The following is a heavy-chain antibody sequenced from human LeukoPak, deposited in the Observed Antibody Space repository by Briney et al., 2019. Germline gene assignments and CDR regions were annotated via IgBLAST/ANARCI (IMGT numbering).Heavy chain of an antibody. CDR3: AKAVRDQQLVQGY. CDR2: ISWNSGSI. V-gene: IGHV3-9*01. Sequence: GGSLRLSCAASGFTFSSYAMSWVRQAPGKGLEWVSGISWNSGSIGYADSVKGRFTISRDNAKNSLYLQMNSLRAEDTALYYCAKAVRDQQLVQGYWGQGTLVTVSS. D-gene: IGHD6-13*01. CDR1: GFTFSSYA. J-gene: IGHJ4*02.